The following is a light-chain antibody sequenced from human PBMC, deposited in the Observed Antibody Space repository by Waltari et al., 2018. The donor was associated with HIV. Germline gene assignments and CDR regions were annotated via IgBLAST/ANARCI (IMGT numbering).Light chain of an antibody. Sequence: QPLLTQSSSASASLESSVKLTCTLSSGHSSYIIAWHQQQPGKAPRYLMKVEGSGSFNKGSGVPDRFSGSSSGADRYLTISNLQSEDEADYYCETWDSDIRVFGGGTKLTVL. CDR2: VEGSGSF. CDR3: ETWDSDIRV. V-gene: IGLV4-60*03. CDR1: SGHSSYI. J-gene: IGLJ2*01.